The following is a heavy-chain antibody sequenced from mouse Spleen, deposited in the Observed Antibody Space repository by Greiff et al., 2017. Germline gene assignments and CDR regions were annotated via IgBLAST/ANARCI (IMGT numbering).Heavy chain of an antibody. CDR1: GYTFTSYW. CDR3: AIEGGNSSGLFDY. D-gene: IGHD3-1*01. V-gene: IGHV1-55*01. J-gene: IGHJ2*01. Sequence: VQLQQSGAELVKPGASVKMSCKASGYTFTSYWLTWVKQRPGQGLEWIGDIYPGSGSTNYNEKFKSKATLTVDTSSSTAYMQLSSLTSEDSAVYYCAIEGGNSSGLFDYWGQGTTLTVSS. CDR2: IYPGSGST.